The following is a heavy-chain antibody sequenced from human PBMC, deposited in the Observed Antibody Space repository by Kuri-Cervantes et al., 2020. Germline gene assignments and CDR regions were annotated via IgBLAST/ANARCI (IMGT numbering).Heavy chain of an antibody. CDR2: IWYDGSNK. CDR1: GFTFSSYG. Sequence: LSLTCAASGFTFSSYGMHWVRQAPGKGLEWVAVIWYDGSNKYYADSVKGRFTISRDNSKNTLYLQMNSLRAEDTAVYYCARGRDTAMVFDYWGQGTLVTVSS. V-gene: IGHV3-33*01. D-gene: IGHD5-18*01. J-gene: IGHJ4*02. CDR3: ARGRDTAMVFDY.